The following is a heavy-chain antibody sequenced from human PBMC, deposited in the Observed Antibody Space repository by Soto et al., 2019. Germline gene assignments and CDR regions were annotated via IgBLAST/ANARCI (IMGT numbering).Heavy chain of an antibody. CDR1: GYSFTSYW. Sequence: RGESLKISCKGSGYSFTSYWIGWVRQMPGKGLEWMGVIYPGDSDTRYSPSFQGQVTISADKSISTAYLQWSSLKAADTAMYYCARHVLIDYYYDSSRYYGAFDIWGQGTMVTVSS. J-gene: IGHJ3*02. CDR3: ARHVLIDYYYDSSRYYGAFDI. D-gene: IGHD3-22*01. V-gene: IGHV5-51*01. CDR2: IYPGDSDT.